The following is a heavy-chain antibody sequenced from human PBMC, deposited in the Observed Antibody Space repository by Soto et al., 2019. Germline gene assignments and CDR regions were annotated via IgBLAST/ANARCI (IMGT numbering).Heavy chain of an antibody. CDR2: ISYDGSNK. J-gene: IGHJ4*02. CDR3: AKDGQLFDWLSYFDY. CDR1: GFTFSSYG. Sequence: GGSLRLSCAASGFTFSSYGMHWVRQAPGKGLEWVAVISYDGSNKYYADSVKGRFTISRDNSKNTLYLQMNSLRAEDTAVYYCAKDGQLFDWLSYFDYWGQGTLVTVSS. V-gene: IGHV3-30*18. D-gene: IGHD3-9*01.